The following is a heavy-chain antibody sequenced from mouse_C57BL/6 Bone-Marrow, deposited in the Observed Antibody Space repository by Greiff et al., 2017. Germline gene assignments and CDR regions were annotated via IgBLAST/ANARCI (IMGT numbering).Heavy chain of an antibody. D-gene: IGHD3-2*02. V-gene: IGHV14-4*01. CDR1: GFNIKDDY. J-gene: IGHJ3*01. CDR2: IDPENGDT. Sequence: VQLKESGAELVRPGASVKLSCTASGFNIKDDYMHWVKQRPEQGLEWIGWIDPENGDTEYASKFQGKATITADTSSNTAYLQLSSLTSEDTAVYSCTPFRQLRLGFAYWGQGTLVTVSA. CDR3: TPFRQLRLGFAY.